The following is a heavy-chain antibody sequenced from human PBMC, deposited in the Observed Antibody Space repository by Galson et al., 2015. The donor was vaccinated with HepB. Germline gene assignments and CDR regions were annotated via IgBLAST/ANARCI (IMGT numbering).Heavy chain of an antibody. CDR2: TYYRSKWYN. Sequence: CAISGDSVSSNSVAWNWIRQSPSRGLEWLGRTYYRSKWYNEYAVSVRSRITINPDTSKNQFSLQLNSVTPEDTSLYYCARDPGGWPNNYMDVWGKGTTVTVSS. J-gene: IGHJ6*03. CDR1: GDSVSSNSVA. D-gene: IGHD6-19*01. CDR3: ARDPGGWPNNYMDV. V-gene: IGHV6-1*01.